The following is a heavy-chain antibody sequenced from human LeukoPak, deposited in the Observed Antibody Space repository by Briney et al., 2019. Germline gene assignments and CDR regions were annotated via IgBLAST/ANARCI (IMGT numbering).Heavy chain of an antibody. Sequence: SETLSLTCTVSGGSISSYYWSWIRQPPGKGLEWIGNMYYSGSTYYNPSLKSRVTISVDTSKNQLSLNLSSVTAADTAMYYCARDGTYTGNDWGQGTLVTVSS. CDR2: MYYSGST. CDR3: ARDGTYTGND. J-gene: IGHJ4*02. CDR1: GGSISSYY. D-gene: IGHD1-26*01. V-gene: IGHV4-59*12.